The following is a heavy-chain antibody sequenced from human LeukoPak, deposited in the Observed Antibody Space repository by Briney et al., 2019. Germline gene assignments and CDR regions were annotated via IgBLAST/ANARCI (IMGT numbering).Heavy chain of an antibody. CDR1: GFTFSSYA. V-gene: IGHV3-23*01. Sequence: GGSLRLSCAASGFTFSSYAMSWVRQAPGKGLEWVSAISGSGGSTYYADSVKGRFTISRDNSKNTLYLQMNSLRAEDTAVYYCAKAPRAVTIFGVVIDYWGQGTLVTVSS. CDR3: AKAPRAVTIFGVVIDY. D-gene: IGHD3-3*01. CDR2: ISGSGGST. J-gene: IGHJ4*02.